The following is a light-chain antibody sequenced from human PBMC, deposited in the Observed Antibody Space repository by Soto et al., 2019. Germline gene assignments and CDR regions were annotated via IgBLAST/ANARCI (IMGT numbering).Light chain of an antibody. Sequence: EIVLTQSPGTLSLSPGEGATLSCRASRSVSSRYLAWYQQKPGQAPRLLIYGASSRATGITDRLSGSGSGTLFTLTISRLEPEDFAVYHCHQYGYSPNTFGQGTKLEIK. CDR2: GAS. CDR3: HQYGYSPNT. CDR1: RSVSSRY. V-gene: IGKV3-20*01. J-gene: IGKJ2*01.